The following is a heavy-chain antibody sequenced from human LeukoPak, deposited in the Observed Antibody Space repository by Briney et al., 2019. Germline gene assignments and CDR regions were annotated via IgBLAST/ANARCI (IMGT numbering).Heavy chain of an antibody. CDR1: GGSLSGDY. J-gene: IGHJ5*02. CDR2: INHSGDS. CDR3: ARGFGNVRGVA. V-gene: IGHV4-34*01. Sequence: PSETLSLTCAVYGGSLSGDYWSWIRQPPGKGLEWIAEINHSGDSNHNNSPSLESRVTISVDTSKNQVSLKLISVTAADTAVYYCARGFGNVRGVAWGRGTLVTVSS. D-gene: IGHD3-10*01.